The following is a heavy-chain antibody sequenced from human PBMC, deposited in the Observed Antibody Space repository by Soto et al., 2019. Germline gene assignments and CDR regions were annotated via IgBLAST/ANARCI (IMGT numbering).Heavy chain of an antibody. D-gene: IGHD3-10*01. CDR1: GQTLTSYY. J-gene: IGHJ6*02. V-gene: IGHV1-46*01. Sequence: ASVKVSCKASGQTLTSYYMHWVRQAHRQGLEWMGIINPSGGSTSYAQKFQGRVTMTRDTSTSTVYMELSSLRSGDTAVYYCARDQGTMVRGTRYFYYYGMDGWGQGTTVTVSS. CDR3: ARDQGTMVRGTRYFYYYGMDG. CDR2: INPSGGST.